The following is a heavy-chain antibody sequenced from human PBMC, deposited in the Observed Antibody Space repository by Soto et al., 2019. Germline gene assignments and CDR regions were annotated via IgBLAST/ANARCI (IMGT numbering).Heavy chain of an antibody. D-gene: IGHD4-17*01. J-gene: IGHJ4*02. CDR2: IIPIFGTA. CDR3: ARDRDYGDYGGWGVDY. Sequence: ASVKVSCKASGGTFSSYAISWVRQAPGQGLEWMGGIIPIFGTANYAQKFQGRVTITADESTSTAYMELSSLRSEDTAVYYCARDRDYGDYGGWGVDYWGQGTLVTVSS. CDR1: GGTFSSYA. V-gene: IGHV1-69*13.